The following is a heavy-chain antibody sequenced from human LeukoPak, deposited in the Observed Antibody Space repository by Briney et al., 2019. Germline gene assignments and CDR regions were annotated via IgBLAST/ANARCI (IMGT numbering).Heavy chain of an antibody. Sequence: ASVKVSCKASGGTFSSYAISWVRQAPGQGFEWMGWISAYNGNTNYAQKLQGRVTMTTDTSTSTAYMELRSLRSDDTAVYYCARDRCSSTSCPNWFDPWGQGTLVTVSS. V-gene: IGHV1-18*01. CDR1: GGTFSSYA. CDR2: ISAYNGNT. D-gene: IGHD2-2*01. CDR3: ARDRCSSTSCPNWFDP. J-gene: IGHJ5*02.